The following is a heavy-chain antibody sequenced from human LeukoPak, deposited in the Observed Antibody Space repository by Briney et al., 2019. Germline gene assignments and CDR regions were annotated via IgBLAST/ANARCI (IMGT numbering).Heavy chain of an antibody. Sequence: TGGSLRLSCAASGFTFDDYAMHWVRHAPGKGLEWVSLISGDGGSTYYADSVKGRFTISRDNSKNSLYLQMNSLRTEDTALYYCAKDMWRFGELDYDYWGQGTLVTVSS. CDR3: AKDMWRFGELDYDY. V-gene: IGHV3-43*02. D-gene: IGHD3-10*01. J-gene: IGHJ4*02. CDR1: GFTFDDYA. CDR2: ISGDGGST.